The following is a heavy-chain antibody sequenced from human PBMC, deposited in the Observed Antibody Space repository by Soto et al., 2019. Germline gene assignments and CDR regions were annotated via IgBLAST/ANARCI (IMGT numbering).Heavy chain of an antibody. J-gene: IGHJ6*02. V-gene: IGHV3-7*05. CDR2: IKQDGSEK. CDR1: GFTFSNYW. Sequence: GGSLRLSCAASGFTFSNYWMSWVRQAPGKGLEWVANIKQDGSEKYYVDSVKGRFTISRDNAKNSLYLQMNSLRVEDTALYYCAKSMGGTANGMGVWGQGTTVTVSS. CDR3: AKSMGGTANGMGV. D-gene: IGHD2-21*02.